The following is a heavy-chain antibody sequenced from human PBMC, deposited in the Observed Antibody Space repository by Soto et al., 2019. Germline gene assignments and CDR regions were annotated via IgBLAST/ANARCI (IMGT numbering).Heavy chain of an antibody. Sequence: GGSLRLSCAASGFTFSSYAMHWVRQAPGKGLEWVAVISYDGSNKYYADSVKGRFTISRDNSKNTLYLQMNSLRAEDTAVYYCARDRVGATITSPFDCWGQGTLVTV. V-gene: IGHV3-30-3*01. J-gene: IGHJ4*02. CDR2: ISYDGSNK. CDR3: ARDRVGATITSPFDC. D-gene: IGHD1-26*01. CDR1: GFTFSSYA.